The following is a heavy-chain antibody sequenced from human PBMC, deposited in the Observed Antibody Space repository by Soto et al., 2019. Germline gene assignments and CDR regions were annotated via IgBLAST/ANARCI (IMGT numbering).Heavy chain of an antibody. V-gene: IGHV4-34*01. Sequence: QVQLQQWGAGLLKPSETLSLTCAVYGGSFSGYYWSWIRQPPGKGLEWIGEINHSGSTNYNPSLKSRVTISVDTSKHQFSLKLSSVTAADTAVYYCARGWGGRWLQLIRVGRFDIWGQGTMVTVSS. D-gene: IGHD5-12*01. CDR1: GGSFSGYY. J-gene: IGHJ3*02. CDR2: INHSGST. CDR3: ARGWGGRWLQLIRVGRFDI.